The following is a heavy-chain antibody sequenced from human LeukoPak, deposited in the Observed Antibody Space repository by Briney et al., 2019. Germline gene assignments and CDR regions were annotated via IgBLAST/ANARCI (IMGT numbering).Heavy chain of an antibody. CDR2: IIPIFGTA. J-gene: IGHJ5*02. V-gene: IGHV1-69*13. D-gene: IGHD2-2*01. CDR1: GGTFSSYA. CDR3: ARGPAAINGDWFDP. Sequence: SVRVSCKASGGTFSSYAISWVRQAPGQGLEWMGGIIPIFGTANYAQKFQGRVTITADESTSTAYMELSSLRSEDTAVYYSARGPAAINGDWFDPWGQGTLVTVSS.